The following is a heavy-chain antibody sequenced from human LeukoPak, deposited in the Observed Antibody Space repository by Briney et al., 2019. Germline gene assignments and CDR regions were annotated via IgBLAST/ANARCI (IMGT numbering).Heavy chain of an antibody. D-gene: IGHD3-22*01. CDR1: GGTFSSYA. J-gene: IGHJ4*02. CDR3: ARGSPSYYYDSSGYYELDY. CDR2: IIPIFGTA. Sequence: SVKVSCKASGGTFSSYAISWVRQAPGQGLEWMGRIIPIFGTANYAQKFQGRVTITTDESTSTAYMELSSLRSEDTAVYYCARGSPSYYYDSSGYYELDYWGQGTLVTVSS. V-gene: IGHV1-69*05.